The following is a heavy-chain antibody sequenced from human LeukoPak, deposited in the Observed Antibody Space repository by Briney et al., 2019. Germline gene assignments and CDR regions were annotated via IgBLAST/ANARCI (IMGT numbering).Heavy chain of an antibody. CDR2: INPNSGGT. J-gene: IGHJ3*02. CDR3: ARGLQETLAWLKALSAFDI. CDR1: GYTFIGYY. V-gene: IGHV1-2*02. D-gene: IGHD5-24*01. Sequence: ASVKVSCKASGYTFIGYYMHWVRQAPGQGLEWMGWINPNSGGTKYAQKFQGRVTMTRDTSISTAYMDLSRLRSDDTAVYYCARGLQETLAWLKALSAFDIWGQGTMVTVSS.